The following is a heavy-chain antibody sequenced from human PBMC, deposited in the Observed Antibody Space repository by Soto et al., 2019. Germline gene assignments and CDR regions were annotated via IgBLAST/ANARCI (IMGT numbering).Heavy chain of an antibody. CDR2: IYPGDSDT. CDR1: GYSFTSYW. Sequence: GESLKISCKGSGYSFTSYWIAWVRQVPGKGLELMGIIYPGDSDTRYSPSFQGQVTISVDKSITTAYLQWSSLKASDTAMYYCARRRDGGSYNAFDIWGQGTMVTVSS. D-gene: IGHD1-26*01. CDR3: ARRRDGGSYNAFDI. V-gene: IGHV5-51*01. J-gene: IGHJ3*02.